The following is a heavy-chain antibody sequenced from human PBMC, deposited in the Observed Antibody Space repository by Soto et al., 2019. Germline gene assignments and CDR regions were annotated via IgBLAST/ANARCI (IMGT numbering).Heavy chain of an antibody. CDR1: GYTLTTYY. V-gene: IGHV1-46*01. CDR3: ARTEQWLVPPFDY. CDR2: IDPSGGST. D-gene: IGHD6-19*01. Sequence: VQLVQSGAAVKKPGASVNVSCKASGYTLTTYYMHWVRQAPGQGLEWVGIIDPSGGSTSYAQKFQGRVTMTRDTSTSTVYMELSSLRSEDTAIYYCARTEQWLVPPFDYWGQGTLVTVSS. J-gene: IGHJ4*02.